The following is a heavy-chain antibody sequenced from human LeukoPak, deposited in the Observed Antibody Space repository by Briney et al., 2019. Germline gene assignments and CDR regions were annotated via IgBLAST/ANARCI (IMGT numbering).Heavy chain of an antibody. V-gene: IGHV1-18*01. D-gene: IGHD3-10*01. Sequence: WISAYNGNTNYAQKLQGRVTMTTDTSTSTAYMELRSLRSDDTAVYYCARGVGPTALYFDYWGQGTLVTVSS. J-gene: IGHJ4*02. CDR2: ISAYNGNT. CDR3: ARGVGPTALYFDY.